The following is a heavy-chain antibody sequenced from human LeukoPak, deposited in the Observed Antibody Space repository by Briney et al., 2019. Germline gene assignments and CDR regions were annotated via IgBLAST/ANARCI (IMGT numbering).Heavy chain of an antibody. CDR2: ITSDGTTI. CDR1: GGSISSSNW. J-gene: IGHJ4*02. D-gene: IGHD2-2*01. V-gene: IGHV3-74*03. Sequence: GTLSLTCAVSGGSISSSNWWSWVRQPPGQGLVWVARITSDGTTISYAESVKGRFTISRDNAKNTLYLQMNSLRVDDTAIYYCARDWYHTIDYWGQGTLVTVSS. CDR3: ARDWYHTIDY.